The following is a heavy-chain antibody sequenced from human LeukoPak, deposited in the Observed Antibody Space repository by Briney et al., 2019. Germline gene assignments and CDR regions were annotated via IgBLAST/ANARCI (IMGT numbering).Heavy chain of an antibody. J-gene: IGHJ4*02. V-gene: IGHV4-59*01. D-gene: IGHD6-19*01. CDR2: IYYSGST. CDR3: ARTWYSSGWYSHYFDY. Sequence: GSLRLSCAASGFTFNTYTMNWVRQAPGKGLEWIGYIYYSGSTNYNPSLKSRVTISVDTSKNQFSLKLSSVTAADTAVYYCARTWYSSGWYSHYFDYWGQGTLVTVSS. CDR1: GFTFNTYT.